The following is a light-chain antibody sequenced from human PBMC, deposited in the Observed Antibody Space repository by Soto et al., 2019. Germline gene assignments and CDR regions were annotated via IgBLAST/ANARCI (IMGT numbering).Light chain of an antibody. CDR3: QQYNNWPQT. V-gene: IGKV3-15*01. CDR1: QSVSSN. Sequence: IVMTQSPATLSVSPGERATLSCRASQSVSSNLAWYQQNPGQAPRLLIYGASTRATGIPARFSGSGSGTEFTLTISSLQSEDFAVYYCQQYNNWPQTFGQGTKVEIK. J-gene: IGKJ1*01. CDR2: GAS.